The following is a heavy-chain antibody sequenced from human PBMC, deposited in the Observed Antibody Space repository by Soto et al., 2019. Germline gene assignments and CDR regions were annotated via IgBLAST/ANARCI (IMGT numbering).Heavy chain of an antibody. V-gene: IGHV3-15*01. CDR3: TTDLWRIAVVVGSTGYFNP. D-gene: IGHD2-15*01. Sequence: GGSLSLSCAASGFTFSYAFMILVRQAPGKGLDWVGRIKSKSDGGTTEYAAPVRGRFTISRDDSKNTLYLQMNSLKTEDTAVYYCTTDLWRIAVVVGSTGYFNPWGQGTPVTVSS. CDR2: IKSKSDGGTT. CDR1: GFTFSYAF. J-gene: IGHJ5*02.